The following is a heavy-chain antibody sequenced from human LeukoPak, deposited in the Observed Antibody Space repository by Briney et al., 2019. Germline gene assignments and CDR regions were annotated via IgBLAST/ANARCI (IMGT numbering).Heavy chain of an antibody. CDR2: ISESGGST. V-gene: IGHV3-23*01. J-gene: IGHJ4*02. Sequence: GGSLRLSCAASGFTFSSYGMSWVRQAQGKGLEWVSAISESGGSTFYADSVKGRFTISRDNSKNTLYLQMNSLRAADTAVYYCARDRRIGARDYAFYWGQGTLVTVSS. D-gene: IGHD4-17*01. CDR3: ARDRRIGARDYAFY. CDR1: GFTFSSYG.